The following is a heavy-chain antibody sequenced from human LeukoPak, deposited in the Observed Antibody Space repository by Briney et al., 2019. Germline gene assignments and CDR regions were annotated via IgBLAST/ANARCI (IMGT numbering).Heavy chain of an antibody. Sequence: EYLKISCKGSGYSFTSYWIGWVRQMPGKGLEWMGIIYPGDSDTRYSPSFQGQVTISADKSISTAYLQWSSLKASDTALYYCARHPRCSSTSCSKPVGPPIYYWVQGTLVTVSS. CDR1: GYSFTSYW. D-gene: IGHD2-2*01. CDR3: ARHPRCSSTSCSKPVGPPIYY. CDR2: IYPGDSDT. V-gene: IGHV5-51*01. J-gene: IGHJ4*02.